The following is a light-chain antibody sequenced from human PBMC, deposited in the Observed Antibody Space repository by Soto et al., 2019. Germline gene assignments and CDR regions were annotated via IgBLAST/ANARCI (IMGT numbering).Light chain of an antibody. CDR1: SSDVGGYNY. CDR3: SSYTSSSTRV. J-gene: IGLJ2*01. CDR2: DVS. Sequence: QSALTQPASVSGSPGQSITISCTGTSSDVGGYNYVSWYQQHPGKAPKLMIYDVSNRPSGVSNRFSGSKSGNTASLNIFGLQAEDVADYYCSSYTSSSTRVFGGGTKLNVL. V-gene: IGLV2-14*01.